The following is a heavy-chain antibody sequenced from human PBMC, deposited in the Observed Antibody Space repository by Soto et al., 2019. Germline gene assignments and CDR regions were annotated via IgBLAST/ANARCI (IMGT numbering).Heavy chain of an antibody. D-gene: IGHD3-22*01. J-gene: IGHJ4*02. V-gene: IGHV4-59*01. CDR3: ASQPHGGYYDSSGYNYFDY. CDR1: GGSISSYY. CDR2: IYYSGST. Sequence: QVQLQESGPGLVKPSETLSLTCTVSGGSISSYYWSWIRQPPGKGLEWIGYIYYSGSTNYNPSLQSRVTISVDTSKNQFSLKLSSVTAADTAVYYCASQPHGGYYDSSGYNYFDYCGQGTLVTVSS.